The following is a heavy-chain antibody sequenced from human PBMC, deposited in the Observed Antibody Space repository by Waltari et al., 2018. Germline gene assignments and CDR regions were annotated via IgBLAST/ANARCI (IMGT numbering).Heavy chain of an antibody. D-gene: IGHD3-10*01. CDR1: GGSISSYY. Sequence: QVQLQESGPGLVKPSETLSLTCTVSGGSISSYYWSWIRQPPGKGLEWIGYIYYSGSTNYNPSLKSRVTISVDTSKNQFSLKLSSVTAADTAVYYCARSYGSGRNKYYFDYWGQGTLVTVSS. CDR3: ARSYGSGRNKYYFDY. CDR2: IYYSGST. V-gene: IGHV4-59*01. J-gene: IGHJ4*02.